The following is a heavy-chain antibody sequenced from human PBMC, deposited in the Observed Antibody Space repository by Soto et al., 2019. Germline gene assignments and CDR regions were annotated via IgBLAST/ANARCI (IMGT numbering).Heavy chain of an antibody. V-gene: IGHV3-66*01. CDR3: ARDTGFGELSEDY. CDR1: GFTVSSKY. CDR2: IQSGGPT. J-gene: IGHJ4*02. D-gene: IGHD3-10*01. Sequence: GGSLRLSCAASGFTVSSKYMSWVRQAPGKGLEWVSLIQSGGPTYYADSVKGRFTISRDTSENTLHLQMDSLRAEDTAVYYCARDTGFGELSEDYWGQGTLVTVSS.